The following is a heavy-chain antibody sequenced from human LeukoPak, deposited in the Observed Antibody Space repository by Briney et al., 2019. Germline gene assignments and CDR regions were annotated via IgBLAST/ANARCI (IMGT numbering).Heavy chain of an antibody. CDR2: IYTTGST. CDR1: GSSIGTYS. V-gene: IGHV4-4*09. Sequence: PSETLSLTCTVSGSSIGTYSWSWIRQPPGKGLEWVGYIYTTGSTHYNPSLKSRVTMSLDTSKNQLSLRLSSVTAADTAVYYCAREGGELLWYPPYYFDYWGQGTLVTVSS. D-gene: IGHD1-26*01. CDR3: AREGGELLWYPPYYFDY. J-gene: IGHJ4*02.